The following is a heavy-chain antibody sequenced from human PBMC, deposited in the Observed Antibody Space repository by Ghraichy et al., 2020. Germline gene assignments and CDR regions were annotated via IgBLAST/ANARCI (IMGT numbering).Heavy chain of an antibody. CDR1: GFTLSHYR. D-gene: IGHD2-15*01. V-gene: IGHV3-74*01. CDR3: AREYCSGGRCFFGTGGSHFDY. J-gene: IGHJ4*02. CDR2: IKSDGSSA. Sequence: GGSLRLSCAASGFTLSHYRMHWVRQAPGKGLEWVSRIKSDGSSAIYADFVKGRFAISRDNARNTLYLQMNSLRADDTAVYYCAREYCSGGRCFFGTGGSHFDYWGQGTLVTVSS.